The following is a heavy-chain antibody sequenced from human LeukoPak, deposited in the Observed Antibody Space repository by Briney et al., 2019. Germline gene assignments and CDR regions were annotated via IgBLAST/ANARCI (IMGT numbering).Heavy chain of an antibody. V-gene: IGHV4-34*01. D-gene: IGHD3-16*02. CDR1: GGSFSGYY. Sequence: PSETLSLTCAAYGGSFSGYYWSWIRQPPGKGLEWIGEINHSGSTNYNPSLKSRVTISVDTSKNQFSLKLSSVTAADTAVYYCARGRRVWGSYRLDYWGQGTLVTVSS. CDR2: INHSGST. CDR3: ARGRRVWGSYRLDY. J-gene: IGHJ4*02.